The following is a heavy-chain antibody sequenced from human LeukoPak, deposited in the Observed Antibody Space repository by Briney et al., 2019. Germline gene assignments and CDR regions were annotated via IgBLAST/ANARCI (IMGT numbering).Heavy chain of an antibody. J-gene: IGHJ6*03. D-gene: IGHD6-19*01. V-gene: IGHV4-59*08. CDR1: GGSISSFY. Sequence: SETLSLTCTVSGGSISSFYWSWIRQSPGKGREWIGYIYYSGSTNYNPSLKSRVTISVDTSKNQFSLKLSSVTAADTAVYYCAGGWKYDYYYYMDVWGKGTTVTVSS. CDR3: AGGWKYDYYYYMDV. CDR2: IYYSGST.